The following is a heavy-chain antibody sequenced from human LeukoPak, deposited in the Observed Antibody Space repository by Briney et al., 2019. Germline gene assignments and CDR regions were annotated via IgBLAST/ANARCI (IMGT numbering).Heavy chain of an antibody. D-gene: IGHD3-10*01. Sequence: ASVKVSCKASGYTFTSYDINWVRQAAGQGLEWMGWMNPNSGNTGYAQKFQGRVTMTRNTSISTAYMELSSLRSEDTAVYYCARGHYYGSGSYVWFDPWGQGTLVTVSS. CDR2: MNPNSGNT. CDR3: ARGHYYGSGSYVWFDP. CDR1: GYTFTSYD. V-gene: IGHV1-8*01. J-gene: IGHJ5*02.